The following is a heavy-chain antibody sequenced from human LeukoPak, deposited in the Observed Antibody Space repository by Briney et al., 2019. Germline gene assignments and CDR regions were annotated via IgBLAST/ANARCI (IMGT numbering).Heavy chain of an antibody. D-gene: IGHD6-13*01. CDR1: GYTFTSYG. CDR2: ISAYNGNT. CDR3: ARVRAAAGIVYYFDY. V-gene: IGHV1-18*01. J-gene: IGHJ4*02. Sequence: ASVKVSCKASGYTFTSYGISWVRQAPGQGLEWMGWISAYNGNTNYAQKLQGRVTMTTDTSTSTAYMELSSLRSEDTAVYYCARVRAAAGIVYYFDYWGQGTLVTVSS.